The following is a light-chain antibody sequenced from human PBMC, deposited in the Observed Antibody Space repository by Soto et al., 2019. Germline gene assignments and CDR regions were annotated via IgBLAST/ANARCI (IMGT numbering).Light chain of an antibody. J-gene: IGKJ2*01. V-gene: IGKV3-15*01. CDR3: QQYNNWPYT. CDR1: QSVSSN. CDR2: GAS. Sequence: EIVMTQSPATLSVSPGERATLSCRASQSVSSNLAWYQQKAGQALRLLIYGASTRATGIPARFSGSGSGTEFTLTISSLQSEDFAVYYCQQYNNWPYTFGQGTKLEIK.